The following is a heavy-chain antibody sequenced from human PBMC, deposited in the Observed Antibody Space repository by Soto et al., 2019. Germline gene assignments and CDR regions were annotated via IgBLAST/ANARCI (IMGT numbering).Heavy chain of an antibody. V-gene: IGHV3-30-3*01. CDR3: ARSLAVAGTLNY. D-gene: IGHD6-19*01. J-gene: IGHJ4*02. CDR1: GFTFSSYA. CDR2: ISYDGSNK. Sequence: QVQLVESGGGVVQPGRSLRLSCAASGFTFSSYAMHWVRQAPGKGLEWVAVISYDGSNKYYEDSVKGRFTISRDNSKNTLYLQMNSLRAEDTAVYYCARSLAVAGTLNYWGQGTLVTVSS.